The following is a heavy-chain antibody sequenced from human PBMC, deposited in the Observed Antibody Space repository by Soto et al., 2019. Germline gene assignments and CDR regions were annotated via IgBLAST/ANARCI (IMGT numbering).Heavy chain of an antibody. D-gene: IGHD5-18*01. V-gene: IGHV4-30-4*01. CDR2: IYYSGST. CDR3: ARGGYSYGHDY. J-gene: IGHJ4*02. CDR1: GGSISSGDYY. Sequence: SETLSLTCTVSGGSISSGDYYWSWIRQPPGKGLEWIGYIYYSGSTYYNPSLKSRVTISVDTPKNQFSLKLSSVTAADTAVYYCARGGYSYGHDYWGQGTLVTVSS.